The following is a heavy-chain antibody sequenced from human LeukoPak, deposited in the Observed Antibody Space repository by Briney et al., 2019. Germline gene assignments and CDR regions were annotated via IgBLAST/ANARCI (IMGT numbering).Heavy chain of an antibody. V-gene: IGHV3-23*01. CDR1: GFTFSSYA. CDR2: ISGSGGST. Sequence: GGSLRLSCAASGFTFSSYAMSWVRQAPGKGLEWVSAISGSGGSTYYADSVKGRFTISRGNSKNTLYLQMNSLRAEDTAVYYCAKAKRYCTNGVCYPPSSLYYYYYGMDVWGQGTTVTVSS. D-gene: IGHD2-8*01. J-gene: IGHJ6*02. CDR3: AKAKRYCTNGVCYPPSSLYYYYYGMDV.